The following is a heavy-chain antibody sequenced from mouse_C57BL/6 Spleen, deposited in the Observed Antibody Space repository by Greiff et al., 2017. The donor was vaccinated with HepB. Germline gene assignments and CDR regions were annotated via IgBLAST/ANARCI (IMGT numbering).Heavy chain of an antibody. CDR2: IYPRDGST. J-gene: IGHJ4*01. V-gene: IGHV1-78*01. D-gene: IGHD2-4*01. CDR3: ASLYDYDGYYAMDY. Sequence: QVQLQQSDAELVKPGASVKISCKVSGYTLTDHTIHWMKQRPEQGLEWIGYIYPRDGSTKYNEKFKGKATLTADKSSSTAYMQLNSLTSEDSAVYFCASLYDYDGYYAMDYWGQGTSVTVSS. CDR1: GYTLTDHT.